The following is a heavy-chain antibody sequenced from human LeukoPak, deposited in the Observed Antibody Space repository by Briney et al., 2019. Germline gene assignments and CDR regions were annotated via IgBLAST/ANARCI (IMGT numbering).Heavy chain of an antibody. Sequence: GDSLKISCKTSGYILTDYWIGWVRQVPGKGLEWMGIIYPDDSDTRYSPSFQGQVTISADKSTSTAYLQWSSLKASDTAMYYCARGAPIFYYFESWGQGTLVSVSA. CDR2: IYPDDSDT. V-gene: IGHV5-51*01. J-gene: IGHJ4*02. CDR3: ARGAPIFYYFES. CDR1: GYILTDYW.